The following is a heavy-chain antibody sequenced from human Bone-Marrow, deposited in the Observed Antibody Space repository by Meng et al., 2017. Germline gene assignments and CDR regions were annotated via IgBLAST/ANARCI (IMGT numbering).Heavy chain of an antibody. CDR3: ARVPSTVRGALDYFDY. D-gene: IGHD3-10*02. V-gene: IGHV4-59*01. J-gene: IGHJ4*02. CDR2: IYYSGST. Sequence: SETLSLTCTVSGGSISSYYWSWIRQPPGKGLEWIGYIYYSGSTNYNPSLKSRVTISVDTSKNQFSLKLSSVTAADTAVYYCARVPSTVRGALDYFDYWGQGTRVTCSS. CDR1: GGSISSYY.